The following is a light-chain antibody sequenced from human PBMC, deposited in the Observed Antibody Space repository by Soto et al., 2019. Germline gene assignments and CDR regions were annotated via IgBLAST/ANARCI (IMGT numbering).Light chain of an antibody. V-gene: IGLV2-14*01. CDR3: SSYTSSSTPYV. CDR1: STDVGDSNH. Sequence: QSVLTQPASVSGSPGQSITISCTGTSTDVGDSNHVSWYQHHPGKAPKLIIYEVSYRPSGVSNRFSGSKSAYTASLTISGLQAEDEADYYCSSYTSSSTPYVFGTGTKVTVL. CDR2: EVS. J-gene: IGLJ1*01.